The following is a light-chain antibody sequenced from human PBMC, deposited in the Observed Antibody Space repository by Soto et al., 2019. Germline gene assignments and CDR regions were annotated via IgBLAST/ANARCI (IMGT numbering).Light chain of an antibody. V-gene: IGLV2-8*01. CDR3: SSYAGSNNFGV. CDR1: SSDVGGYNY. Sequence: QSVLTQPPSASGSPGQSVTISCTGTSSDVGGYNYVSRYQQHPGKAPKLMIYEVSKRPSGVPDRFSGSKSGNTASLTVSGLQAEDEADYYCSSYAGSNNFGVFGTATKVTVL. J-gene: IGLJ1*01. CDR2: EVS.